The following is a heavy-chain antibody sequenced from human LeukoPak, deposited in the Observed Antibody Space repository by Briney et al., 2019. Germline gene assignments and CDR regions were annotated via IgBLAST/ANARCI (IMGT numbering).Heavy chain of an antibody. CDR2: ISGSGGST. Sequence: PGGSLRLSCAASGFTFSSFVMSWVRQAPGKGLEWVSAISGSGGSTFYADSVKGRFTISRDNSKNTLYLQMNSLRAEDTAVYYCAKSQYSGSYYGAFDIWGQGTMVTVSS. CDR3: AKSQYSGSYYGAFDI. CDR1: GFTFSSFV. V-gene: IGHV3-23*01. D-gene: IGHD1-26*01. J-gene: IGHJ3*02.